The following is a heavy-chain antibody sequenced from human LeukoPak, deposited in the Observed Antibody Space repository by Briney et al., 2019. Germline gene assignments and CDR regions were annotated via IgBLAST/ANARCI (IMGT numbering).Heavy chain of an antibody. D-gene: IGHD6-19*01. J-gene: IGHJ6*02. CDR3: ARGIAVAGPHYYYGMDV. CDR2: IGTAGDT. V-gene: IGHV3-13*01. CDR1: GFTFSSYD. Sequence: PGGSLRLSCAASGFTFSSYDMHWVRQATGKGLEWVSAIGTAGDTYYPGSVKGRFTISRENAKNSLYLQMNSPRAGDTAVYYCARGIAVAGPHYYYGMDVWGQGTTVTVSS.